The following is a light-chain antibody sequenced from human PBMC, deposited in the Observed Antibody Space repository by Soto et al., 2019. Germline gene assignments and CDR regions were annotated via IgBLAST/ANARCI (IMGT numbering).Light chain of an antibody. Sequence: DIQLTQSPASLSSPVGDRVTMTCRASDNIGSNSKWYQVKPGKARKLLLSVAPGFQGDVPSYFSGSGSGTDFTLTISSLQPEDFATYYCQQSYCSPRTFGQGTQVDTK. CDR1: DNIGSN. CDR2: VAP. CDR3: QQSYCSPRT. J-gene: IGKJ1*01. V-gene: IGKV1-39*01.